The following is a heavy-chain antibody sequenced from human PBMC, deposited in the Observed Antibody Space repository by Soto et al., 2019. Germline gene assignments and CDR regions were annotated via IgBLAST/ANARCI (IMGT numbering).Heavy chain of an antibody. V-gene: IGHV4-59*01. Sequence: LSLTCNVSGDSISSNYWNWIRQSPTKGLEWIGYIHYSGSTNQNPSLKSRVTISIDTSKNQFSLTLTSVTAADTAVYYCARGRAVSGSFYFDYWGQGSLVTVSS. D-gene: IGHD3-3*01. J-gene: IGHJ4*02. CDR3: ARGRAVSGSFYFDY. CDR2: IHYSGST. CDR1: GDSISSNY.